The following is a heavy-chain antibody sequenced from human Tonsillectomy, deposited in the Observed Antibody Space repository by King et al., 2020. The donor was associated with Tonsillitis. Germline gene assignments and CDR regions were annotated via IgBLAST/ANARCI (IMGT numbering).Heavy chain of an antibody. CDR1: GYRFTNYW. CDR2: IYPGDSDT. V-gene: IGHV5-51*01. D-gene: IGHD6-13*01. J-gene: IGHJ4*02. Sequence: GQLVQSGAEVKKPGESLKISCKGSGYRFTNYWIGWVCQMPGKGLEWMGIIYPGDSDTRYSPSFQGQVTISADKSISTAYLQWSSLKASDTAMYYCARHPDSSSWYYAYWGQGTLVTVSS. CDR3: ARHPDSSSWYYAY.